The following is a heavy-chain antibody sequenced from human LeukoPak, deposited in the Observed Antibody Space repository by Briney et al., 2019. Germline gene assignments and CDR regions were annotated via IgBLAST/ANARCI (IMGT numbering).Heavy chain of an antibody. CDR1: GFTFSTYW. V-gene: IGHV3-7*01. Sequence: PGGSLRLSCTASGFTFSTYWMNWVRQAPGKGLEWVATISPNGGTTFYVDSVKGRFTTPRDNAKNSVYLQVNSLRAEDTAVYYCARASEERGYNWFDPWGQGTLVTVSS. CDR2: ISPNGGTT. J-gene: IGHJ5*02. D-gene: IGHD1-26*01. CDR3: ARASEERGYNWFDP.